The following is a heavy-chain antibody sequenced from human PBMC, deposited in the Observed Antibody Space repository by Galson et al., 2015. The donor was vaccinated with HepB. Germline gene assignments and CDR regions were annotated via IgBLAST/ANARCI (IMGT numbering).Heavy chain of an antibody. CDR1: GFTFSSYS. D-gene: IGHD4-11*01. J-gene: IGHJ6*04. V-gene: IGHV3-48*01. Sequence: SLRLSCADSGFTFSSYSMNWVRQAPGKGLEWVSYITSSSSTIYYADSVKGRFTISRDNAKNSLYQQMNSLRVEDTAVYYCARLPRSNPGGVWGKGTTVTVSS. CDR2: ITSSSSTI. CDR3: ARLPRSNPGGV.